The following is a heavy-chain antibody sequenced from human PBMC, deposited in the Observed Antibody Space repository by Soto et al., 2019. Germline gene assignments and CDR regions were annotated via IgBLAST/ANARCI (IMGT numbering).Heavy chain of an antibody. V-gene: IGHV4-30-2*01. CDR2: IYHSGST. CDR1: GGSISSGGYS. Sequence: SETLSLTCAVSGGSISSGGYSWSWIRQPPGKGLEWIGYIYHSGSTYYNPSLKSRVTISVDRSKNQFSLKLSSVTAADTAVYYCARGRYCSSTSCYRAWFDPWGQGTLVTVSS. CDR3: ARGRYCSSTSCYRAWFDP. J-gene: IGHJ5*02. D-gene: IGHD2-2*01.